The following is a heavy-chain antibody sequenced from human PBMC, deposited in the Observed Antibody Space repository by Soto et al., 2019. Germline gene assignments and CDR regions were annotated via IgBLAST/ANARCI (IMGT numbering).Heavy chain of an antibody. D-gene: IGHD6-25*01. V-gene: IGHV3-7*01. CDR1: GFTFSSYW. Sequence: EVQLVESGGGLVQPGGSLRLSCAASGFTFSSYWMSWVRQAPGKGLEWVANIKQDGSEKYYVDSVKGRFTISRDNAKNSLYLQMNSRRAEDTAVYDCARETSALRASRDNGFDPWGQGTLVTVSS. CDR2: IKQDGSEK. J-gene: IGHJ5*02. CDR3: ARETSALRASRDNGFDP.